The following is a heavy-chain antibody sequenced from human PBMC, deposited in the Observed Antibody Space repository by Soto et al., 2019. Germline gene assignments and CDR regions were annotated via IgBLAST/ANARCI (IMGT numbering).Heavy chain of an antibody. CDR2: IFPDDSDSET. Sequence: GEALKISCKGSGYIFTNYRIGWGRQMPGKGLEWMGIIFPDDSDSETRYSPSFRGQVIISVDKSTSTAYLQWGSWKASDTAMYSCVRHRWTCGSYRLSYYYGMDVSGQRTAVTVSS. CDR3: VRHRWTCGSYRLSYYYGMDV. J-gene: IGHJ6*02. V-gene: IGHV5-51*01. D-gene: IGHD1-26*01. CDR1: GYIFTNYR.